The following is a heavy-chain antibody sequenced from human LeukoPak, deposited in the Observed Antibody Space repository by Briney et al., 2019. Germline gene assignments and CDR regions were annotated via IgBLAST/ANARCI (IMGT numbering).Heavy chain of an antibody. Sequence: GGSLRLSCAASGFTFSSYGMHWVRQAPGKGLEWVAVISYDGSNKYYADSVKGRFTISRDNSKNTLYLQMNSLRAEDTAVYYCAKTLSWNFKVTDYWGQGTLVTVSS. CDR3: AKTLSWNFKVTDY. CDR2: ISYDGSNK. D-gene: IGHD1-7*01. CDR1: GFTFSSYG. V-gene: IGHV3-30*18. J-gene: IGHJ4*02.